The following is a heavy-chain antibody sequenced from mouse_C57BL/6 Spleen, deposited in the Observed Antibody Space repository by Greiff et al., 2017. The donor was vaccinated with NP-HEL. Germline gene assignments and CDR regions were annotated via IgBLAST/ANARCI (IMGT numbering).Heavy chain of an antibody. J-gene: IGHJ2*01. D-gene: IGHD1-1*01. CDR3: ARTITTVVGEYFDY. Sequence: VQLQQPGAELVMPGASVKLSCKASGYTFTSYWMHWVKQRPGQGLEWIGEIDPSDSYTNYNQKFKGKSTLTVDKSSSTAYMQLSSLTSEDSAVYSGARTITTVVGEYFDYWGQGTTLTVSS. CDR1: GYTFTSYW. CDR2: IDPSDSYT. V-gene: IGHV1-69*01.